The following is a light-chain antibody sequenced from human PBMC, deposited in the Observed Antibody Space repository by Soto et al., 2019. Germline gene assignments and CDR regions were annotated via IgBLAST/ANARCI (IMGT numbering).Light chain of an antibody. CDR1: QGISNY. CDR3: QKYNSAPKT. V-gene: IGKV1-27*01. CDR2: AAS. J-gene: IGKJ1*01. Sequence: EIQMTQSPASLSASVGDRATITCRASQGISNYLAWYQQKPGKAPKLLIYAASTLQTGVPSRFSGSGSGTDFTITISSLQHEVVATYYCQKYNSAPKTFGQGTKVEIK.